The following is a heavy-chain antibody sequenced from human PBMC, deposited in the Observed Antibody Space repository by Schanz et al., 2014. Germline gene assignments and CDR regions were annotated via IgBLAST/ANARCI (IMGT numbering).Heavy chain of an antibody. CDR3: ARKMKLGVYGGKGHDSLDI. Sequence: EVQLVESGGGLVQPGGSLRLSCTASGFTFSSYSMNWVRQAPGKGPEWVSYIRSSSTPIYYADSVKGRFTISRDDAKKSMYLQMNNLRAEDTAVYYCARKMKLGVYGGKGHDSLDIWGQGTMVTVSS. J-gene: IGHJ3*02. CDR2: IRSSSTPI. V-gene: IGHV3-48*04. D-gene: IGHD4-17*01. CDR1: GFTFSSYS.